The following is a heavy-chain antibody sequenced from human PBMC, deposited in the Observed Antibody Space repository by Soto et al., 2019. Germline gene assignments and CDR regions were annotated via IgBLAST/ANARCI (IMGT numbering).Heavy chain of an antibody. D-gene: IGHD3-3*01. CDR1: GFTFSSYG. Sequence: PGGSLRLSCAASGFTFSSYGMHWVRQAPGKGLEWVAVIWYDGSNKYYADSVKGRFTISRDNSKNTLYLQMNSLRAEDTAVYYCARLYYDFWSGYYFSAPQDLKYYYYYMDVWGKGTTVTVSS. CDR3: ARLYYDFWSGYYFSAPQDLKYYYYYMDV. J-gene: IGHJ6*03. CDR2: IWYDGSNK. V-gene: IGHV3-33*01.